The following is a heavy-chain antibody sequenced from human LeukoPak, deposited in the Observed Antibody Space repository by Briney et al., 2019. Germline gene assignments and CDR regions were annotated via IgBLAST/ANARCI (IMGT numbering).Heavy chain of an antibody. J-gene: IGHJ4*02. CDR3: ARDLQRDYGSGRYSV. CDR1: GGSISSYY. CDR2: INHSRST. V-gene: IGHV4-34*01. Sequence: SETLSLTCTVSGGSISSYYWSWIRQPAGKGLEWIGEINHSRSTNYNPSLKSRVTISVDTSKNQFSLKLSSVTAADTAVYYCARDLQRDYGSGRYSVWGQGTLVTVSS. D-gene: IGHD3-10*01.